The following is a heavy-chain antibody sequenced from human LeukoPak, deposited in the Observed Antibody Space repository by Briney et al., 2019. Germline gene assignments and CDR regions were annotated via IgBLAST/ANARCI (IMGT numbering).Heavy chain of an antibody. CDR1: GGSISSSSYS. D-gene: IGHD3-22*01. V-gene: IGHV4-39*01. J-gene: IGHJ3*02. Sequence: SETLSLTCTVSGGSISSSSYSWGWIRQPPGKGLEWIGSIYYSGSTYYNPSLKSRVIISVDTSKNQFSLKLNSVTAADTAVYYCARRSFEHSSGYYSRGAFAIWGQGTMVTVSS. CDR3: ARRSFEHSSGYYSRGAFAI. CDR2: IYYSGST.